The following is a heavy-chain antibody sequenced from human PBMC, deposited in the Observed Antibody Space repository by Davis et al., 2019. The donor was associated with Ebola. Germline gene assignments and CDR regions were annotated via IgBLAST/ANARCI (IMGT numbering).Heavy chain of an antibody. V-gene: IGHV3-7*01. CDR1: GFTFSSYG. Sequence: GESLKISCAASGFTFSSYGMHWVRQAPGKGLEWVANIKQDGSEKYYVDSVKGRFTISRDNAKNSLYLQMNSLRAEDTAVYYCARSSGWTRKYYYYGMDVWGQGTTVTVSS. CDR3: ARSSGWTRKYYYYGMDV. CDR2: IKQDGSEK. D-gene: IGHD6-19*01. J-gene: IGHJ6*02.